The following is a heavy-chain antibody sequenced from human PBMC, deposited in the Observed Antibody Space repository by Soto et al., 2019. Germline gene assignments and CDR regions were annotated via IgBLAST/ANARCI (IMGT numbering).Heavy chain of an antibody. CDR2: ISGSGGST. CDR3: AKDMAPRYCSGGSCYSDWYFDL. V-gene: IGHV3-23*01. D-gene: IGHD2-15*01. CDR1: GFTFSSYA. J-gene: IGHJ2*01. Sequence: GGSLRLSCAASGFTFSSYAMSWVRQAPGKGLEWVSAISGSGGSTYYADSVKGRFTISRDNSKNTLYLQMNSLRAEDTAVYYCAKDMAPRYCSGGSCYSDWYFDLWGRGTLVTVSS.